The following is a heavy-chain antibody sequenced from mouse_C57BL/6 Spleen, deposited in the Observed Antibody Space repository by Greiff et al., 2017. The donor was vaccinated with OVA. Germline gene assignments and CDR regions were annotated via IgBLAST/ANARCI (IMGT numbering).Heavy chain of an antibody. CDR1: GFTFSDYG. J-gene: IGHJ1*03. CDR2: ISSGSSTI. CDR3: AWEYYGSSYGYFDV. Sequence: EVKVVESGGGLVKPGGSLKLSCAASGFTFSDYGMHWVRQAPEKGLEWVAYISSGSSTIYYADTVKGRFTISRDNAKNTLFLQLTSLRSEDTAMYYYAWEYYGSSYGYFDVWGTGTTVTVSA. V-gene: IGHV5-17*01. D-gene: IGHD1-1*01.